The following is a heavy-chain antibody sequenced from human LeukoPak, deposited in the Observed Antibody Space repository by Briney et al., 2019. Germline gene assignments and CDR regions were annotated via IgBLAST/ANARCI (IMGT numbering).Heavy chain of an antibody. Sequence: GESLKISCKGSGYSFTSYWIGWVRQMPGKGLEWMGIIYPGDSDTRYSPSFQGQVTISADKSISTAYLQWSSLKASDTAMYYCARTARNYYDSSGYYGIRYHFDYWGQGTLVTVSS. D-gene: IGHD3-22*01. V-gene: IGHV5-51*01. CDR3: ARTARNYYDSSGYYGIRYHFDY. CDR1: GYSFTSYW. CDR2: IYPGDSDT. J-gene: IGHJ4*02.